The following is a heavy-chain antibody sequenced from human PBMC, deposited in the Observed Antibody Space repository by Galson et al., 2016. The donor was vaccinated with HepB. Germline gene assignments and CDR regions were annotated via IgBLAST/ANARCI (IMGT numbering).Heavy chain of an antibody. CDR1: GDNFKDIW. J-gene: IGHJ4*02. D-gene: IGHD2-2*01. V-gene: IGHV5-51*01. CDR2: IYPGNSDV. CDR3: GSRVEAGHAYAY. Sequence: QSGAEVTKPGESLKISCESSGDNFKDIWIAWVRQMPGKGLEWMGVIYPGNSDVRYSPSLQGRVTISADRPTKTAYLQWTSLQASDTAMYYCGSRVEAGHAYAYWGQGTLVTVSS.